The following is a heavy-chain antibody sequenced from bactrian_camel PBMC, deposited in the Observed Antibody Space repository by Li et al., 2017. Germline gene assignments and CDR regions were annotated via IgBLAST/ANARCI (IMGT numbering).Heavy chain of an antibody. CDR1: GFTLEGSD. J-gene: IGHJ4*01. CDR3: TCPEYNY. V-gene: IGHV3S55*01. CDR2: LSSDGSR. Sequence: HVQLVESGGGLVQPGGSLRLSCTASGFTLEGSDMAWYRRAPGNDCELVSTLSSDGSRDYADSVKGRFTISRDNAKKTLHLQMNSLKPEDTAMYYCTCPEYNYWGQGTQVTVS.